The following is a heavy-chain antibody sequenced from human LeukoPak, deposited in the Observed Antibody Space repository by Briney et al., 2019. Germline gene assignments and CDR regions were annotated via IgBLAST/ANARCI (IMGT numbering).Heavy chain of an antibody. CDR2: IKSKTDGGTT. CDR1: GFTFSNAW. CDR3: TTDRGSYESGSLYYYYYMDV. V-gene: IGHV3-15*01. D-gene: IGHD1-26*01. J-gene: IGHJ6*03. Sequence: PGGSLRLSCAASGFTFSNAWMSWVRQAPGKGLEWVGCIKSKTDGGTTDYAAPVKGRFTISRDDSKNTLYLQMNSLKTEDTAVYYCTTDRGSYESGSLYYYYYMDVWGKGTTVTVSS.